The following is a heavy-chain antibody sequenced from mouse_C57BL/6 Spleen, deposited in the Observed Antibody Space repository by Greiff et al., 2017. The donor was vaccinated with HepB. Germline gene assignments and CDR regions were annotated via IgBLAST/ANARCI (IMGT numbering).Heavy chain of an antibody. CDR1: GYTFTSYW. J-gene: IGHJ3*01. CDR3: ARAYYGSEGFAY. CDR2: IYPSDSET. D-gene: IGHD1-1*01. V-gene: IGHV1-61*01. Sequence: VQLQQPGAELVRPGSSVKLSCKASGYTFTSYWMDWVKQRPGQGLEWIGNIYPSDSETHYNQKFKDKATLTVDKSSSTAYMQLSSLTSEASAVYYCARAYYGSEGFAYWGQGTLVTVSA.